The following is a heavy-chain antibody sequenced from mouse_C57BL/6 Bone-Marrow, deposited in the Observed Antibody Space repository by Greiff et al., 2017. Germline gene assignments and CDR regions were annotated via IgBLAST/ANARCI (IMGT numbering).Heavy chain of an antibody. D-gene: IGHD1-1*01. Sequence: QVQLQQPGAELVMPGASVKLSCKASGYTFTSYWLNWVKQRPGQGLEWIGEIDPSDSDTNYNQKFKGKATLTVDKSSSTAYMQLSSLTSEDSAVYYCARGDYGGYWGQGTTLTVSS. V-gene: IGHV1-69*01. CDR3: ARGDYGGY. CDR1: GYTFTSYW. CDR2: IDPSDSDT. J-gene: IGHJ2*01.